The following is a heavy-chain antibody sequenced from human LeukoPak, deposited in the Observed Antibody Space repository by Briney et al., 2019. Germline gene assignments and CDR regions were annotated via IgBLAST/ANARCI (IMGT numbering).Heavy chain of an antibody. CDR3: ARALWFGEYDY. Sequence: GASVKVSCKSSGYTLTSYGISWVRQAPGQGLEWMGWISGYNGDTNYAQKVQGRVAMTTDTSTSTAYMELRSLTSDDAAVYYCARALWFGEYDYWGQGTLVTVSS. CDR1: GYTLTSYG. CDR2: ISGYNGDT. V-gene: IGHV1-18*04. D-gene: IGHD3-10*01. J-gene: IGHJ4*02.